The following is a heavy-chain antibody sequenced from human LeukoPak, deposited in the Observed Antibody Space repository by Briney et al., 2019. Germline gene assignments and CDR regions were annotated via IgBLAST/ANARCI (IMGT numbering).Heavy chain of an antibody. J-gene: IGHJ6*02. V-gene: IGHV3-23*01. CDR3: AKDHMTNYYYYYGMDV. CDR1: GFTFSSYA. Sequence: GGSLRLSCAASGFTFSSYAMSWVRRAPGKGLEWVSAISGSGGSTYYADSVKGRFTISRDNSKNTLYLQMNSLRAEDTAVYYCAKDHMTNYYYYYGMDVWGQGTTVTDSS. CDR2: ISGSGGST.